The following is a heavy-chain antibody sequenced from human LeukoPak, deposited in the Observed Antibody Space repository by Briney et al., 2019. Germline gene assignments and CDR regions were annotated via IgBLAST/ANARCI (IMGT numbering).Heavy chain of an antibody. J-gene: IGHJ4*02. CDR1: GSTFEDNG. CDR2: INWNGGIT. D-gene: IGHD2-2*01. V-gene: IGHV3-20*04. Sequence: PGGPLRLSCAAPGSTFEDNGMSWVRQAPGKGLEWVSGINWNGGITDYVDSVKGRFTISRENAKNSLYLQMNSLRAEDTALYYCARDEEYQLMDWGQGTLVTVSS. CDR3: ARDEEYQLMD.